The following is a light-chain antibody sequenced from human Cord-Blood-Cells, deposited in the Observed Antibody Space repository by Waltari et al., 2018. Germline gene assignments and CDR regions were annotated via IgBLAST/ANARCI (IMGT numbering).Light chain of an antibody. J-gene: IGKJ2*01. V-gene: IGKV4-1*01. Sequence: DIVMTQPPNSLPLSLAGRAPITSKSTQSVLYSSNNKNYLAWYQQKPGQPPKLLIYWASTRESGVPDRFSGSGSGTDFTLTISSLQAEDVAVYYCQQYYSTPYTFGQGTKLEIK. CDR3: QQYYSTPYT. CDR1: QSVLYSSNNKNY. CDR2: WAS.